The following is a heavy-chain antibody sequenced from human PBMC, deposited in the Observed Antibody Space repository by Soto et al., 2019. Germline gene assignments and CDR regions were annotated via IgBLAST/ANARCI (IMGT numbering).Heavy chain of an antibody. CDR1: GDSVSSNSAA. Sequence: QVQLQQSGPGLVKPSQTLSLTCAISGDSVSSNSAAWNWIRQSPSRGLEWLGRTYYRSKWYNDYAVSVNTRIPINPDTSKNQSSLQLNAVTPEDTAVYYCARSSYRPTVTTRRTYYSMDVWGKGPTVTVPS. V-gene: IGHV6-1*01. CDR3: ARSSYRPTVTTRRTYYSMDV. J-gene: IGHJ6*03. D-gene: IGHD4-17*01. CDR2: TYYRSKWYN.